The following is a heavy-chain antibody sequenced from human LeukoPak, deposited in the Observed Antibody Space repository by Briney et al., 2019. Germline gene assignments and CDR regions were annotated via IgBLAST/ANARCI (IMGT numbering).Heavy chain of an antibody. CDR2: INHSGST. D-gene: IGHD3-10*01. V-gene: IGHV4-34*01. J-gene: IGHJ4*02. CDR1: GGSFSGYY. CDR3: ARQSNVLLWFGESLFDY. Sequence: SETLSLTCAVYGGSFSGYYWSWIRQPPGKGLEWIGEINHSGSTNCNPSLKSRVTISVDTSKNQFSLKLSSVTAADTAVYYCARQSNVLLWFGESLFDYWGQGTLVTVSS.